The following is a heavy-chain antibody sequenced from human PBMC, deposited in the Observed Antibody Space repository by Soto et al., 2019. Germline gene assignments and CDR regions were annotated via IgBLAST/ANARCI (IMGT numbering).Heavy chain of an antibody. J-gene: IGHJ5*02. V-gene: IGHV4-31*03. CDR3: ARLQGTGTIWFDP. CDR1: GGSISSGGYY. D-gene: IGHD1-7*01. CDR2: IYYSGST. Sequence: SETLSLTCTVSGGSISSGGYYWSWIRQHPGKGLEWIGYIYYSGSTYYNPSLKSRVTISVDTSKNQFSLKLSSVTAADTAVYYCARLQGTGTIWFDPWGQGTLVTVSS.